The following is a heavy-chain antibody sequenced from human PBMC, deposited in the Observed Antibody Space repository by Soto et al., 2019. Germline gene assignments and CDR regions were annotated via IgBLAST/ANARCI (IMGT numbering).Heavy chain of an antibody. CDR1: GYAFSRFN. V-gene: IGHV1-3*04. Sequence: QVQLVQSGAEVKKPGASVKVSCKASGYAFSRFNIHWVRQAPGQRLEWMGGINTGNGNTKVSQKLQGRVTFTRDTSANTAYMELSRLISEDTAVYYCARTEDYDDCLDLWGQGTLVTVSS. J-gene: IGHJ4*02. CDR3: ARTEDYDDCLDL. CDR2: INTGNGNT. D-gene: IGHD3-22*01.